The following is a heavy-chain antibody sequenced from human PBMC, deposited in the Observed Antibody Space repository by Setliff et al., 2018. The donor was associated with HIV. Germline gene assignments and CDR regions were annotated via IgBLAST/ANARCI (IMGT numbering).Heavy chain of an antibody. V-gene: IGHV3-30*02. J-gene: IGHJ6*03. CDR2: IWYDGSNK. CDR3: AKDRAYFNYIDV. CDR1: GFTFTSHG. Sequence: PGGSLRLSCVASGFTFTSHGMHWVRQAPGKGLEWVAIIWYDGSNKYFADSVKGRFTISRDNSKNTVFLEMNSLRPEDTALYYCAKDRAYFNYIDVWGKGTTVTVSS.